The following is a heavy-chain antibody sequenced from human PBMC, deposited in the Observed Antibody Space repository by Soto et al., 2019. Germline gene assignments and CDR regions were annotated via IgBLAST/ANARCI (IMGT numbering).Heavy chain of an antibody. Sequence: GESLKISCKGSGYSFTSYWIGWVRQMPGKGLEWMGIIYPGDSDTRYSPSFQGQVTISADKSISTAYLQWSSLKASDTAMYYCASLEQFIVVVVRAAFDIWGQGTMVTVSS. CDR1: GYSFTSYW. CDR2: IYPGDSDT. V-gene: IGHV5-51*01. J-gene: IGHJ3*02. D-gene: IGHD2-15*01. CDR3: ASLEQFIVVVVRAAFDI.